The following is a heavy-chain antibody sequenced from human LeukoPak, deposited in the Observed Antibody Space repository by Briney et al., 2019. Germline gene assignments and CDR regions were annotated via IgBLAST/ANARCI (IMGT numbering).Heavy chain of an antibody. V-gene: IGHV3-9*01. CDR2: ISWNSGSI. Sequence: TGGSLRLSCAASGFTFNDFAMHWVRQAPGKGLEWVSGISWNSGSIGYADSVKGRFTISRDNAKNSLYLQMNSLRAEDAALYYCAKADYGDYAGYLFDYWGQGTLVTVSS. CDR1: GFTFNDFA. J-gene: IGHJ4*02. D-gene: IGHD4-17*01. CDR3: AKADYGDYAGYLFDY.